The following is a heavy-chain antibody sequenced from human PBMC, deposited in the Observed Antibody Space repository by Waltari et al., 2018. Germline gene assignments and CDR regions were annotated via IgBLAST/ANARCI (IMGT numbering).Heavy chain of an antibody. Sequence: EVQLVESGGGLVQPGRSLRLSCAASGFPFDDYAMHWVRQAPGEGLEWVSGISRNSDRIGYADSVKGRFTISRDNAKNSLYLQMNSLRAEDTALYFCAKDGTTLKNYYGLDVWGQGTTVTVSS. CDR3: AKDGTTLKNYYGLDV. CDR1: GFPFDDYA. V-gene: IGHV3-9*01. J-gene: IGHJ6*02. CDR2: ISRNSDRI. D-gene: IGHD4-4*01.